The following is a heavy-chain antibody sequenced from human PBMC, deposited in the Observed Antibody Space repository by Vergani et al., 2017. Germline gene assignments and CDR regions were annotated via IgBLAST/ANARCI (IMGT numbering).Heavy chain of an antibody. CDR3: AKNPGISTTRHYYAMDV. J-gene: IGHJ6*02. CDR1: GFKFSDHY. V-gene: IGHV3-11*04. CDR2: ISPGASTV. D-gene: IGHD1-1*01. Sequence: LEESGGGSVKPGGSLRLSCAASGFKFSDHYMSWIRQAPGTGLEWVSHISPGASTVSYTDSVTGRFTGSRDNDNNSLTLDMTTLRVEDTAVYYCAKNPGISTTRHYYAMDVWGQGTTVTVSS.